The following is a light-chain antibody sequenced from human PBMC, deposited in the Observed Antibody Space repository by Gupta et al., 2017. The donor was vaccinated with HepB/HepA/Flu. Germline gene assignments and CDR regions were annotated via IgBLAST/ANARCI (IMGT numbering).Light chain of an antibody. J-gene: IGKJ4*01. Sequence: DIVMTQSPDSLAVSLGERATISYQPSQSVFYSPDNHEYLAWYHQKPGRTPKLLLYWASTREAAVPDRFSGSGSSRAFTLIIISRLAADVAVYFCHQYASSPFTFGGGTKVEIK. CDR2: WAS. V-gene: IGKV4-1*01. CDR3: HQYASSPFT. CDR1: QSVFYSPDNHEY.